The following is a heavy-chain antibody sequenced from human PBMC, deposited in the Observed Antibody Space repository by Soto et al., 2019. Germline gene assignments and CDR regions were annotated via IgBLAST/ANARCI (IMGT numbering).Heavy chain of an antibody. V-gene: IGHV4-4*07. Sequence: SETLSLTCTVSGGSITDHYWTWIRQPAGKGLEWIGRIFTTGSTNYNPSLKSRLTMSVDTSKNQFSLKLNSVTAADTALYFCARQTTFISCWFDYWGHGTLVTVS. CDR2: IFTTGST. J-gene: IGHJ5*01. CDR3: ARQTTFISCWFDY. D-gene: IGHD1-1*01. CDR1: GGSITDHY.